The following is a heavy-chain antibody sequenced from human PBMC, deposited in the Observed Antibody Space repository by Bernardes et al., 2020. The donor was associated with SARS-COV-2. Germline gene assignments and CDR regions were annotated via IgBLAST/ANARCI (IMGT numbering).Heavy chain of an antibody. CDR3: ARGTHRAIIYGMDV. D-gene: IGHD5-18*01. CDR1: GFTVSSNY. CDR2: LYAEGNT. J-gene: IGHJ6*02. V-gene: IGHV3-53*01. Sequence: GGSLRLSCAASGFTVSSNYMSWVRQAPGKGLMWVSSLYAEGNTYYADSVKGRFTISRDNSKNTLNLQMNSLGAEDTAMYYCARGTHRAIIYGMDVWGQGTTVTVSS.